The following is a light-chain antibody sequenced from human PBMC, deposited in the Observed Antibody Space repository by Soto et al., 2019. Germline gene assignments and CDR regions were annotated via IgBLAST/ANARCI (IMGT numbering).Light chain of an antibody. J-gene: IGLJ2*01. CDR2: EVS. V-gene: IGLV2-14*01. CDR1: SSDIGDYDY. Sequence: QSVLTQPASVSGSPGQSITISCTGSSSDIGDYDYVSWYQQHPGKAPKLMIFEVSNRPSGVSNRFSGSKSGNTASLTISGLQAEDEADYYCSSYTSENSVLFGGGTKVTVL. CDR3: SSYTSENSVL.